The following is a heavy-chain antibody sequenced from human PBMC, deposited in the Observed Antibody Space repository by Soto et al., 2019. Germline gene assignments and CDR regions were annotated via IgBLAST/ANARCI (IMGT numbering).Heavy chain of an antibody. V-gene: IGHV3-9*01. CDR1: GFTFDDYA. J-gene: IGHJ4*02. Sequence: GGSLRLSCAASGFTFDDYAMHWVRQAPGKGLEWVSGISWNSGSIGYADPVKGRFTISRDNAKNSLYLQMNSLRAEETALYYCAKEAVGSRYDFWSGYYFDYWGQGTLVTVSS. CDR3: AKEAVGSRYDFWSGYYFDY. D-gene: IGHD3-3*01. CDR2: ISWNSGSI.